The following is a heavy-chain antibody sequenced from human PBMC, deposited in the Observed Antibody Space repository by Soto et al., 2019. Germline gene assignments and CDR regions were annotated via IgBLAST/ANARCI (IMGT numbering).Heavy chain of an antibody. Sequence: QVQLVESGGGVVQPGRSLRLSCVASGFTFSSYAMYWVRQAPGKGLEWVAGISYDGSNIFYADPVKGRFTISRDNSKNPLYLQMNSLRPEDTAVYYCAKSDLYYYYGMDVWGQGTTVTVSS. CDR1: GFTFSSYA. J-gene: IGHJ6*02. V-gene: IGHV3-30*18. CDR2: ISYDGSNI. CDR3: AKSDLYYYYGMDV.